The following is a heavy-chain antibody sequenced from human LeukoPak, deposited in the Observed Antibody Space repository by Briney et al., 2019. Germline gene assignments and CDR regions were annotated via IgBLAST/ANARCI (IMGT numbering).Heavy chain of an antibody. Sequence: GASVKVSCKASGYTFTSYGISWVRQAPGQGLEWMGWISAYNGNTNYAQNLQGRVTITTDTSTSTAYMELRSLRSDDTDVYYCARDASHKSDYWGQGTLVTVSS. V-gene: IGHV1-18*01. CDR3: ARDASHKSDY. J-gene: IGHJ4*02. CDR1: GYTFTSYG. CDR2: ISAYNGNT.